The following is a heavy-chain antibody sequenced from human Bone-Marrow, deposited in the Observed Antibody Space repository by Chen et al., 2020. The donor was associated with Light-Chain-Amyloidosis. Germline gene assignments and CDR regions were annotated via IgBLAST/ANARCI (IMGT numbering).Heavy chain of an antibody. CDR3: AREKYSSSSRRWFDP. V-gene: IGHV1-2*02. J-gene: IGHJ5*02. CDR1: GYTLTDYY. CDR2: INPNSGGT. Sequence: QVQLVQSGADVKKPGASVKVSCQASGYTLTDYYVHWVRQAPGQGLEWMGWINPNSGGTNYEQKFQDRVTMTRDTSISTAYMELSRLRSDDTALYYCAREKYSSSSRRWFDPWGQGTLVTVSS. D-gene: IGHD6-6*01.